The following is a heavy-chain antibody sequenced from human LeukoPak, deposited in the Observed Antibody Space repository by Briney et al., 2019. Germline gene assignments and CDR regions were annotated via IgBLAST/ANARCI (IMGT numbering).Heavy chain of an antibody. J-gene: IGHJ5*01. D-gene: IGHD5-18*01. CDR2: IIPMLGIV. CDR1: GGTFSNSA. CDR3: ARDLDISMARFDS. Sequence: ASVKVSCKASGGTFSNSAISWMRQAPGQGLEWMGRIIPMLGIVNYSQKFQGRVTVTADKSTTTAYMELSSLGSEDTAVYYCARDLDISMARFDSWGQGTLVTVSS. V-gene: IGHV1-69*04.